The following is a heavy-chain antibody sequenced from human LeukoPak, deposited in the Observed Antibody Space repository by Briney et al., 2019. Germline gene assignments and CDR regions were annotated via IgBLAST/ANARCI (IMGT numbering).Heavy chain of an antibody. V-gene: IGHV1-46*01. Sequence: ASVKVSCKASGYTFTSYYMHWVRQAPGQGLEWMGIINPSGGSTSYAQKFQGRVTMTTDTSTSTAYMELRSLRSDDTALYYCARGGGGYYYYFDYWGQGTLVTVSS. CDR1: GYTFTSYY. D-gene: IGHD3-22*01. CDR2: INPSGGST. J-gene: IGHJ4*02. CDR3: ARGGGGYYYYFDY.